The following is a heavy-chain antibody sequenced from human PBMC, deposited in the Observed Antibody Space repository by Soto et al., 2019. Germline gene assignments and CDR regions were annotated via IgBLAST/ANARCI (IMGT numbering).Heavy chain of an antibody. CDR1: GGTFSSYT. CDR2: IIPILGIA. V-gene: IGHV1-69*02. D-gene: IGHD5-12*01. J-gene: IGHJ5*02. CDR3: AYGRWEESSDGYRGWFDP. Sequence: QVQLVQSGAEVKKPGSSVKVSCKASGGTFSSYTISWVRQAPGQGLEWMGRIIPILGIANYAQKFQGRVTITADKSTSTAYMELRSLRSEDTAVYYVAYGRWEESSDGYRGWFDPWGQGTLVTVSS.